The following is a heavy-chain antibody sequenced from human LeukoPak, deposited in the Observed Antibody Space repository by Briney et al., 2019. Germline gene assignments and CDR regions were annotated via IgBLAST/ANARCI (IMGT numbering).Heavy chain of an antibody. CDR3: ARHGGSYSFDY. CDR2: MYNSGGT. CDR1: GGSISSYY. V-gene: IGHV4-59*08. Sequence: SETLSLTCTVSGGSISSYYWSWIRQPPGKGLEWIGYMYNSGGTNYNPSLKSRVTISVDTSKNQFSLKLNSVTAADTAVYYCARHGGSYSFDYWGQGTLVTASS. D-gene: IGHD1-26*01. J-gene: IGHJ4*02.